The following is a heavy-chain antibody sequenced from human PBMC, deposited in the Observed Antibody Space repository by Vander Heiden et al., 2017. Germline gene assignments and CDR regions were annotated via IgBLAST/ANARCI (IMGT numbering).Heavy chain of an antibody. CDR1: GFTFSSYG. J-gene: IGHJ3*02. V-gene: IGHV3-33*01. CDR2: IWYDGSNK. CDR3: ARDSREAFDI. Sequence: QVQLVESGGGVVQPGRSLRRSCAASGFTFSSYGMHWVRQAPGKGLEWVAVIWYDGSNKYYADSVKGRFTISRDNSKNTLYLQMNSLRAEDTAVYYCARDSREAFDIWGQGTMVTVSS.